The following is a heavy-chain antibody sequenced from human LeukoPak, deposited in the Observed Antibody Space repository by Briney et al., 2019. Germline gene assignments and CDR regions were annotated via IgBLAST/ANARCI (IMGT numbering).Heavy chain of an antibody. J-gene: IGHJ3*02. V-gene: IGHV3-66*01. CDR2: IYSGDTT. D-gene: IGHD3-22*01. CDR1: GFTVSSNY. Sequence: GGSLRLSCAASGFTVSSNYMSWVRQAPGKGLEWVSLIYSGDTTYYADSVKGRFTISRDNSKNTLFLQMNSLRAEDTAVYYCAKARIVVVIIDAFDIWGQGTMVTVSS. CDR3: AKARIVVVIIDAFDI.